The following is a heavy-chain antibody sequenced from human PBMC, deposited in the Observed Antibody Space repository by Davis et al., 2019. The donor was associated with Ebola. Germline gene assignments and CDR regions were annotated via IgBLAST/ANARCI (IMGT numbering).Heavy chain of an antibody. CDR2: ISGNGGST. CDR1: GFTFSSYA. Sequence: GESLKISCAASGFTFSSYAMNWVRQAPGKGLEWVSTISGNGGSTYYADSVKGRFTISSDNSKNTLYLQMNSLRAEDPAVYYYAKVIGDFWANNWFDPWGQGTLVTVSS. J-gene: IGHJ5*02. V-gene: IGHV3-23*01. CDR3: AKVIGDFWANNWFDP. D-gene: IGHD3-3*01.